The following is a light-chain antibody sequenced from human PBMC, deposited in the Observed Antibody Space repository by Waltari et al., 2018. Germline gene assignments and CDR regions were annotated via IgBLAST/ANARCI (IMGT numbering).Light chain of an antibody. V-gene: IGKV3-15*01. CDR3: QQYNNWPPLT. CDR2: GAS. Sequence: IILTQSPATLSVSPGGTATLSCRASQSISSNLAWYQQKPGQTPRLLMYGASTRASGVPGRFSGSGSGTEFTLTISSLQSEDFAVYYCQQYNNWPPLTFGGGTKVEIK. CDR1: QSISSN. J-gene: IGKJ4*01.